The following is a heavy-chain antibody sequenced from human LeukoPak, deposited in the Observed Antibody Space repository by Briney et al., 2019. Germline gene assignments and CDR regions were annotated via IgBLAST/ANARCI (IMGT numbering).Heavy chain of an antibody. V-gene: IGHV5-51*01. Sequence: KSGGSLKISCKGSGYSFTSYWIGWVRQMPGKGLEWMGIIYPGDSDTRYSPSFQGQVTISADKSISTAYLQWSSLKASDTAMYYCARTTVVTDDAFDIWGQGTMVTVSS. CDR2: IYPGDSDT. J-gene: IGHJ3*02. D-gene: IGHD4-23*01. CDR3: ARTTVVTDDAFDI. CDR1: GYSFTSYW.